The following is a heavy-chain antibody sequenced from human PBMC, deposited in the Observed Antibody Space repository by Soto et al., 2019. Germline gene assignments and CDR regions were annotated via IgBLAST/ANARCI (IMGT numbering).Heavy chain of an antibody. CDR3: ARDAPSIAARLDAFDI. Sequence: GGSLRLSCAASGFTFSSYAMSWVRQAPGKGLEWVSSISSSSSYIYYADSVKGRFTISRDNAKNSLYLQMNSLRAEDTAVYYCARDAPSIAARLDAFDIWGQGTMVTVSS. CDR2: ISSSSSYI. D-gene: IGHD6-6*01. J-gene: IGHJ3*02. CDR1: GFTFSSYA. V-gene: IGHV3-21*01.